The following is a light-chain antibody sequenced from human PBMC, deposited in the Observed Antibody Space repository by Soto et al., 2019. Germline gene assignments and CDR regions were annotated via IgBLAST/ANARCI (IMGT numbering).Light chain of an antibody. Sequence: DIQMTQSPTSLSASVGDRVSITCRASESINIYLNWYQKKSGEAPKLLIYAASSLQSGVLSRFSGSGAGTGFSLTISSLQPEDFSSYYCQRTYSTPATFGQGTKVEIK. J-gene: IGKJ1*01. CDR2: AAS. V-gene: IGKV1-39*01. CDR3: QRTYSTPAT. CDR1: ESINIY.